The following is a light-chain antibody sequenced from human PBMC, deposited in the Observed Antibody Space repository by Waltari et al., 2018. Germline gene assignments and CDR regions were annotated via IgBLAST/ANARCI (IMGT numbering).Light chain of an antibody. CDR3: QQYNVWRPST. CDR2: GAS. J-gene: IGKJ2*02. Sequence: EIVMTQSPATLSVSPGKTATFSCRDSQYVSNNLAWYQHKPGQAPRLLISGASTRASGGPARFLCSGSGTEVTLTINSLQSEASAVYYWQQYNVWRPSTFGQGTKLEIK. V-gene: IGKV3-15*01. CDR1: QYVSNN.